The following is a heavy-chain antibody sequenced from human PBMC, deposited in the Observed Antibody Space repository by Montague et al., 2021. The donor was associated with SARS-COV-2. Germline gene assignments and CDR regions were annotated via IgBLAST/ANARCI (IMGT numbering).Heavy chain of an antibody. V-gene: IGHV4-34*01. CDR2: INHSGST. CDR3: ARVRAVPAAMRIFSLGRSYYGMDV. J-gene: IGHJ6*02. CDR1: GGSFSGYY. Sequence: SETRSLTCAVYGGSFSGYYWSWIRQPPGKGLEWIGEINHSGSTNYNPSLKSRVTISVDTSKNQFSLELSSVTAADTAVYYCARVRAVPAAMRIFSLGRSYYGMDVWGQGTTVTVSS. D-gene: IGHD2-2*01.